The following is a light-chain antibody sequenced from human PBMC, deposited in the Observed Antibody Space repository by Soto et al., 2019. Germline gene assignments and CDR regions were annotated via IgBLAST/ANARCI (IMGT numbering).Light chain of an antibody. V-gene: IGLV2-11*01. CDR2: DVS. CDR3: CSYAGSYTYVV. CDR1: NSDVGGYNY. J-gene: IGLJ2*01. Sequence: QSALTQPRSVSGSPGQSVTISCTGTNSDVGGYNYVSWYQQHPGKAPKLMIYDVSKRPSGVPDRFSGSKSGHTASLTISGLQAEDEADYYCCSYAGSYTYVVFGGGTKVTVL.